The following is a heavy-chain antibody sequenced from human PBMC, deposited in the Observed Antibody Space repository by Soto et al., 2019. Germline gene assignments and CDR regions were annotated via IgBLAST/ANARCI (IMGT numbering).Heavy chain of an antibody. CDR2: IWYDGSNK. CDR3: ARELYYYDSSGYLNY. V-gene: IGHV3-33*01. J-gene: IGHJ4*02. CDR1: GFNFSSYG. Sequence: GGSKRLSCAAAGFNFSSYGMHWVRKKTGKGLEWVAVIWYDGSNKYYADSVKGRFTISRDNSKNTLYLQMNSLRAEDTAVYYCARELYYYDSSGYLNYWGQGTLVTVSS. D-gene: IGHD3-22*01.